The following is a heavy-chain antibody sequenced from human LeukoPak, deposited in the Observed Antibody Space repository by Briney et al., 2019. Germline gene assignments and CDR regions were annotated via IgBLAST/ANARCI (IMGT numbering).Heavy chain of an antibody. D-gene: IGHD4-17*01. CDR1: GYTFINYW. V-gene: IGHV5-51*01. CDR3: ASHTSTVSEADAFDI. J-gene: IGHJ3*02. CDR2: IYPGDSDT. Sequence: GESLKISCQVSGYTFINYWIGWVRQMPGKGLEWMGIIYPGDSDTRYSPSFQGQVTISVDKSISTAYLQWSSLKASDTAIYYCASHTSTVSEADAFDIWGQGTMVTVSS.